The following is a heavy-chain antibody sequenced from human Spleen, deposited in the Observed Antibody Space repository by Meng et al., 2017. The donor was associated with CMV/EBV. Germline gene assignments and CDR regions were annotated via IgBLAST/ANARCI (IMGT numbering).Heavy chain of an antibody. CDR2: IGTSGSVV. CDR1: GFTFSGYG. CDR3: VRALATTVPPI. V-gene: IGHV3-48*03. Sequence: GGSLRLSCVASGFTFSGYGMNWVRQAPGKGLEWLSYIGTSGSVVNYADSVRGRFTVSRDNANNLMYMHMKRLRGDDTAVYYCVRALATTVPPIWGQGVLVTVSS. J-gene: IGHJ4*02. D-gene: IGHD4-17*01.